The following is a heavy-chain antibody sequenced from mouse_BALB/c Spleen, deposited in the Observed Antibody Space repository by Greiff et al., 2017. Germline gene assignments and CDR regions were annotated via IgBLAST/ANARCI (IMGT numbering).Heavy chain of an antibody. V-gene: IGHV5-6-4*01. Sequence: EVMLVESGGGLVKPGGSLKLSCAASGFTFSSYTMSWVRQTPEKRLEWVATISSGGSYTYYPDSVKGRFTISRDNAKNTLYLQMSSLKSEDTAMYYCTRDYYGSSYGDFDVWGAGTTVTVSS. CDR1: GFTFSSYT. D-gene: IGHD1-1*01. J-gene: IGHJ1*01. CDR3: TRDYYGSSYGDFDV. CDR2: ISSGGSYT.